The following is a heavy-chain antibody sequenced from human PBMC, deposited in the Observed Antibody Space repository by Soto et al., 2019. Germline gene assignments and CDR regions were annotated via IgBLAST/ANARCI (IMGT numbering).Heavy chain of an antibody. CDR1: GFTFSSYG. V-gene: IGHV3-30*18. Sequence: SLRHSCAASGFTFSSYGMHWVRQAPGKGLEWVAVISYDGSNKYYADSVKGRFTISRDNSKNTLYLQMNSLRAEDTAVYYCAKDRDIVPTTGMDVWGQGTTVTVSS. J-gene: IGHJ6*02. CDR2: ISYDGSNK. CDR3: AKDRDIVPTTGMDV. D-gene: IGHD2-8*01.